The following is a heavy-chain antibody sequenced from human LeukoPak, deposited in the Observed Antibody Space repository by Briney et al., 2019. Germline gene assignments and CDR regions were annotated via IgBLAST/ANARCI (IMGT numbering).Heavy chain of an antibody. V-gene: IGHV4-34*01. CDR3: ARVKSRKDDY. Sequence: SETLSLTRAVYGGSFSGYYWSWIRQPPGKGLEWIGEINHSGSTNYNPSLESRVTISVDTSKNQFSLKLSSVTAADTAVYYCARVKSRKDDYWGQGTLVTVSS. D-gene: IGHD2-21*01. CDR1: GGSFSGYY. J-gene: IGHJ4*02. CDR2: INHSGST.